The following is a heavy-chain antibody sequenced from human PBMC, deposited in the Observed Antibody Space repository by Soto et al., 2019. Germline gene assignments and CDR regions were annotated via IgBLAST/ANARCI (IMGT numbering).Heavy chain of an antibody. J-gene: IGHJ5*02. CDR2: IYHSGST. D-gene: IGHD2-15*01. CDR3: ARENCSGGSCYSTSANWFDP. Sequence: SETLSLTCAVSGGSISSSNWWSWVRQPPGKGLEWIGEIYHSGSTNYNPSLKSRVTISVDKSKNQFSLKLSSVTAADTAVYYCARENCSGGSCYSTSANWFDPWGQGTLVTVS. CDR1: GGSISSSNW. V-gene: IGHV4-4*02.